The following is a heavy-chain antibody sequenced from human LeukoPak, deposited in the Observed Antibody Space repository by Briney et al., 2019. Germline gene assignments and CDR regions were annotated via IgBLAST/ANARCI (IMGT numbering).Heavy chain of an antibody. CDR1: GFTFSSYA. D-gene: IGHD5-18*01. V-gene: IGHV3-30*04. CDR2: ISYDGSNK. CDR3: ARKRSGSYGDFDY. Sequence: GGSLRLSCAASGFTFSSYAMHWVRQAPGKGLEWVAVISYDGSNKYYADSVKGRFTISRDNSKNTLYPQMNSLRAEDTAVYYCARKRSGSYGDFDYWGQGTLVTVSS. J-gene: IGHJ4*02.